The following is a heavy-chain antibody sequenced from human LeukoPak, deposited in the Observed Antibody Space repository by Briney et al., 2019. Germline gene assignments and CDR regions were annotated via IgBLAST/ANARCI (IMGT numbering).Heavy chain of an antibody. Sequence: GGALRLSCAPSGFTFSDYYMSWLRQAPGEGMEGVSYVSSSGSTIYYADSVKGRFTISSDNAKNSLYLQMNSLRAEDTAVYYCARDRVNWNYLSSVDYWGQGTLVTVSS. J-gene: IGHJ4*02. D-gene: IGHD1-7*01. CDR2: VSSSGSTI. CDR3: ARDRVNWNYLSSVDY. V-gene: IGHV3-11*04. CDR1: GFTFSDYY.